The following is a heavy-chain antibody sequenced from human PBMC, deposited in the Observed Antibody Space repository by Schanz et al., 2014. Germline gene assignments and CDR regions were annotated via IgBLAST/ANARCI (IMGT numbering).Heavy chain of an antibody. V-gene: IGHV1-2*02. D-gene: IGHD4-4*01. CDR1: GYTFTGYY. J-gene: IGHJ5*02. CDR2: INPLSGAT. CDR3: ARRGPNCSNNACYHGWFDP. Sequence: QVQLVQSGAEVKKPGASVKVSCQASGYTFTGYYIHWVRQAPGQGFEWMGWINPLSGATDYAPTFQGRVSMTRDTSISTAYMEVTRLVSSDTAVYYCARRGPNCSNNACYHGWFDPWGQGTLVTVSS.